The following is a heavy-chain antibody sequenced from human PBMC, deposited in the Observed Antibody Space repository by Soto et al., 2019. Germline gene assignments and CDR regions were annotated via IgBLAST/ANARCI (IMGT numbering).Heavy chain of an antibody. J-gene: IGHJ4*02. D-gene: IGHD2-15*01. CDR2: IIPIFGTA. CDR3: ASAGYCSGGSCPTGDY. Sequence: QVQLVQSGAEVKKPGSSVKVSCKASGGTFSSYAISWVRQAPGQGLEWMGGIIPIFGTANYAQKFQGRVTITADESTSTDYMELSSLRSEDTAVYYCASAGYCSGGSCPTGDYWGQGTLVTVSS. CDR1: GGTFSSYA. V-gene: IGHV1-69*12.